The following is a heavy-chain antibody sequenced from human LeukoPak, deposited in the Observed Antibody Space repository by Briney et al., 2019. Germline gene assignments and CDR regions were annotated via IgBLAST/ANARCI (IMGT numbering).Heavy chain of an antibody. CDR2: ISGSGGST. CDR3: SRGPNWFDP. CDR1: GFTFSTYA. J-gene: IGHJ5*02. V-gene: IGHV3-23*01. Sequence: PTGGSLRLSCAASGFTFSTYAMSWVRQAPGKGLEWVSAISGSGGSTYYADSVKGRFTISRDNSKNTLYLQMNSLGAEDTAVYYCSRGPNWFDPWGQGTLVTVSS.